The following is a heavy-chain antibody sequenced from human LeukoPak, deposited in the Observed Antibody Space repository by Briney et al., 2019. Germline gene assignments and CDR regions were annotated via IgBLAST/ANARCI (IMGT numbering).Heavy chain of an antibody. CDR3: AQGESYHKTLDIDY. CDR2: IIPILGIA. Sequence: SVKVSCKASGGTFSSYTISWVRQAPGQGLEWMGRIIPILGIANYAQKFQGRVTITADKSTSTAYMELSSLRSEDTAAYYCAQGESYHKTLDIDYWSQGTLVTVSS. V-gene: IGHV1-69*02. D-gene: IGHD3-16*01. J-gene: IGHJ4*02. CDR1: GGTFSSYT.